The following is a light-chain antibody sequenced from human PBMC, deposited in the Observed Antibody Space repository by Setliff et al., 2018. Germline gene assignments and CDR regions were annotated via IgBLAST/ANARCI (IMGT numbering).Light chain of an antibody. CDR3: CSYAGSSTYV. CDR2: EVS. Sequence: ALAQPASVSGSPGQSITISCTGTSSDVGSYNLVSWYQQHPGKAPKLMIYEVSKRPSGVSNRFSGSKSGNTASLTISGLQAEDETDYYCCSYAGSSTYVVGTGTKV. CDR1: SSDVGSYNL. J-gene: IGLJ1*01. V-gene: IGLV2-23*02.